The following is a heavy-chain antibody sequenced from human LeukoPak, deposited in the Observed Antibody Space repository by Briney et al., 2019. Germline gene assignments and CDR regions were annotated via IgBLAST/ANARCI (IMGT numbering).Heavy chain of an antibody. J-gene: IGHJ6*03. CDR2: IRSKANGGTT. Sequence: GGSLRLSCTASGFTFGDYAMSWVRQAPGKGLEWVGFIRSKANGGTTEYAASAKGRFTISRDDSKSIAYLQMNSLKTEDTAVYYCTRETRLLWFGEFNPSSYYYYYYMDVWGKGTTVTTSS. CDR1: GFTFGDYA. V-gene: IGHV3-49*04. CDR3: TRETRLLWFGEFNPSSYYYYYYMDV. D-gene: IGHD3-10*01.